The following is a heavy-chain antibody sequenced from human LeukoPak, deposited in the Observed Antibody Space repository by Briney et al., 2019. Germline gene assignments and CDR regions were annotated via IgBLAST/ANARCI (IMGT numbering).Heavy chain of an antibody. Sequence: GGSLRLSCAASGFTFSDYYMSWICQAPGKGLEWVSYISSSGSTIYYADSVKGRFTISRDNAKNSLYLQMNSLRAEDTAVYYCARDADAYYYDSSGLDNYFDYWGQGTLVTVSS. CDR3: ARDADAYYYDSSGLDNYFDY. CDR2: ISSSGSTI. V-gene: IGHV3-11*04. J-gene: IGHJ4*02. CDR1: GFTFSDYY. D-gene: IGHD3-22*01.